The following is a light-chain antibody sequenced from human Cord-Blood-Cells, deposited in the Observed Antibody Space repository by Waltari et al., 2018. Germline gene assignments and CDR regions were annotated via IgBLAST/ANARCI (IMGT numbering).Light chain of an antibody. Sequence: QSALTQPASVSGSPGQSITISCTGTSSDVGGYNYVSWYQQHPGKAPKLMIYDVSKRPSGVSIRFSGSKSGNTAPLTISGLQAEDEADYYCSSYTSSSTYVFGTGTKVTVL. V-gene: IGLV2-14*01. J-gene: IGLJ1*01. CDR3: SSYTSSSTYV. CDR2: DVS. CDR1: SSDVGGYNY.